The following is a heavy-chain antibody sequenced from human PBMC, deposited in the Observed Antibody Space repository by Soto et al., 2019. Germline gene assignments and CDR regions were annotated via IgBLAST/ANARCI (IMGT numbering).Heavy chain of an antibody. CDR1: YFSISVSIVF. CDR2: IDYSGTA. Sequence: SETLSITCTVSYFSISVSIVFWGWVTQHPGKGLEWIGNIDYSGTAYFNPSLGTRVTFTVDTSKNQFSLTLYSVTAADTAVYYCARTTGRHLDFWGQGILV. D-gene: IGHD4-4*01. CDR3: ARTTGRHLDF. J-gene: IGHJ4*02. V-gene: IGHV4-39*01.